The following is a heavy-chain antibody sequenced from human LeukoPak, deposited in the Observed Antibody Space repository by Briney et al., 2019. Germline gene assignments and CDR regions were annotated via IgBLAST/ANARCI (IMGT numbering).Heavy chain of an antibody. Sequence: SETLSLTCTVSGGSISSYYWSRIRQPPGKGLEWIGYIYYSGSTNYNPSLKSRVTISVDTSKNQFSLRLSSVTAADTAVYYCARGITGTIIGAFDIWGQGTMVTVSS. V-gene: IGHV4-59*01. CDR2: IYYSGST. CDR3: ARGITGTIIGAFDI. D-gene: IGHD1-7*01. J-gene: IGHJ3*02. CDR1: GGSISSYY.